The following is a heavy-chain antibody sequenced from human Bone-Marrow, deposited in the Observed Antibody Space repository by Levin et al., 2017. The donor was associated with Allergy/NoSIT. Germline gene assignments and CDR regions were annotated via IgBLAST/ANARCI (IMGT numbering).Heavy chain of an antibody. CDR1: GGSISGHY. CDR2: IYYSGDA. CDR3: ARGGPSSKYFDL. V-gene: IGHV4-59*11. J-gene: IGHJ2*01. Sequence: SETLSLTCTVSGGSISGHYWSWIRQPPGKGLEWIAWIYYSGDANYNPSLKSRVTILVDTSKNQFSLKLDSVTAADTAVYYCARGGPSSKYFDLWGRGTLITVSS. D-gene: IGHD6-13*01.